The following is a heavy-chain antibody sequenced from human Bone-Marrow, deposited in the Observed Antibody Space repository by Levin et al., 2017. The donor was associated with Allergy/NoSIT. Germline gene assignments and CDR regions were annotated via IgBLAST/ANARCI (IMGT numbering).Heavy chain of an antibody. D-gene: IGHD3-9*01. CDR1: GFTFSRYA. J-gene: IGHJ4*02. CDR3: ATVLTGGRFYGNPVGN. Sequence: SGGSLRLSCAASGFTFSRYAIHWVRQAPGKGLEWVAVISSDSHNKYYVDSVNGRFTISRDNYNNTVYLEMNTLTTDDTAIYYCATVLTGGRFYGNPVGNWGQGILVAVSS. CDR2: ISSDSHNK. V-gene: IGHV3-30*03.